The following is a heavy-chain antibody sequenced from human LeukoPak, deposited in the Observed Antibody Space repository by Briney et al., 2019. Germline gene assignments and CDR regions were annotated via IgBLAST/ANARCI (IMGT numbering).Heavy chain of an antibody. Sequence: GGSLRLSCAASGFTFSSYEMNWVRQAPGKGLEWGSYISSSGSTIYYADPVKGRFTISRDNAKNLLYLQMTSLRAEDTAVSYCARPSRGVIPSYWGQGTLVTVSS. CDR2: ISSSGSTI. CDR1: GFTFSSYE. V-gene: IGHV3-48*03. D-gene: IGHD3-10*01. J-gene: IGHJ4*02. CDR3: ARPSRGVIPSY.